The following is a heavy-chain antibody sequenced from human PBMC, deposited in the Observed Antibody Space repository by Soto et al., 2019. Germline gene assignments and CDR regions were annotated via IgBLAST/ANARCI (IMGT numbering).Heavy chain of an antibody. Sequence: PSETLSLTCAVHGGSFSYYYWSWIRQPPGKGLEWIGEINHSGSTNYNPSLKSRVTISVDTSKNQFFLKVSSVTAADTAVYYCARGRDDDYVYFAYWGQGTLVTVSS. CDR2: INHSGST. CDR3: ARGRDDDYVYFAY. D-gene: IGHD3-16*01. V-gene: IGHV4-34*01. CDR1: GGSFSYYY. J-gene: IGHJ4*02.